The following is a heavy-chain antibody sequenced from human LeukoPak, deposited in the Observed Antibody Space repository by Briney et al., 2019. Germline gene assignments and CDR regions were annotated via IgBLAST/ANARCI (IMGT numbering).Heavy chain of an antibody. Sequence: SETLSLICTVSGGSISGYYWSWIRQPPGKGLEWIGYIYYSGSTNYNPSLKSRVTISVDTSKNQFSLKLSSVTAADTAVYYCARYDYVWGSYRRTVGQHDAFDIWGQGTMVTVSS. D-gene: IGHD3-16*01. J-gene: IGHJ3*02. CDR2: IYYSGST. V-gene: IGHV4-59*01. CDR1: GGSISGYY. CDR3: ARYDYVWGSYRRTVGQHDAFDI.